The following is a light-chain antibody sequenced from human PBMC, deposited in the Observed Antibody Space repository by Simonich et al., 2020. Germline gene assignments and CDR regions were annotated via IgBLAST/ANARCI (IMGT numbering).Light chain of an antibody. V-gene: IGKV1-39*01. Sequence: DIQMTQSPSSLSASVGDKVTITFRASQSISSYLNWYQQNPGNAPKLLIYAASSLQRGVPSRCSGSGSGTDFTLTISSLQPEDFATYYCQQSYSTPWTFGQGTKVEIK. CDR3: QQSYSTPWT. J-gene: IGKJ1*01. CDR2: AAS. CDR1: QSISSY.